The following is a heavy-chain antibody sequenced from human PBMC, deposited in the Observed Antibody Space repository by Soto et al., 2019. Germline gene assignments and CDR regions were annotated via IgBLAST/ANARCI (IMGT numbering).Heavy chain of an antibody. CDR2: IYYSGST. CDR3: ASGSRYSYGPHPLAY. D-gene: IGHD5-18*01. Sequence: SETLSLTCTVSGGSISSGGYYWSWIRQHPGKGLEWIGYIYYSGSTYYNPSLKSRVTISVDTSKNQFSLKLSSVTAADTAVYYCASGSRYSYGPHPLAYWGQGTLVTVSS. CDR1: GGSISSGGYY. J-gene: IGHJ4*02. V-gene: IGHV4-31*03.